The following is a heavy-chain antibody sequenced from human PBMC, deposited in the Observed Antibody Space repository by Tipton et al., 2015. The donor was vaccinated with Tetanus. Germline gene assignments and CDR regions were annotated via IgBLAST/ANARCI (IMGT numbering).Heavy chain of an antibody. J-gene: IGHJ4*02. V-gene: IGHV6-1*01. D-gene: IGHD4-17*01. CDR2: TYYRSEWYY. CDR3: ARSRGGDLDY. Sequence: TLSLTCAISGDSVSGNSAAWNWIRQSPSRGLEWLGRTYYRSEWYYDYAVSVKSRITINPVTSKNQLSLQLNSVTPDDTAVYYCARSRGGDLDYWGQGTLVTVSS. CDR1: GDSVSGNSAA.